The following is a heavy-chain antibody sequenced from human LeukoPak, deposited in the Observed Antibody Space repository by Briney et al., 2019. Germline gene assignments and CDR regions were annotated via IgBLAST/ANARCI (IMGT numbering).Heavy chain of an antibody. V-gene: IGHV4-59*12. CDR3: ARGPKIRFLEWSRYYYYYYYMDV. D-gene: IGHD3-3*01. CDR2: IYYSGST. CDR1: GGSISSYY. J-gene: IGHJ6*03. Sequence: SETLSLTCTVSGGSISSYYWSWIRQPPGKGLEWIGYIYYSGSTNYKPSLKSRVTISVDTSKNQFSLKLSSVTAADTAVYYCARGPKIRFLEWSRYYYYYYYMDVWGKGTTVTVSS.